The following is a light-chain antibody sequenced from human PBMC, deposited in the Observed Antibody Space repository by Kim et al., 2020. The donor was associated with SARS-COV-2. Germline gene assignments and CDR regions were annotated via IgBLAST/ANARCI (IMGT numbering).Light chain of an antibody. CDR1: QSISGW. V-gene: IGKV1-5*01. J-gene: IGKJ1*01. Sequence: LQVTQSPSTLSASVGDRVTITCRASQSISGWLAWYQQKPGKAPKLLIYHASTLQGGVPSRFSGSGSGTEFTLTINNLQPDDFATYYCQHLGTFGLETKVDIK. CDR3: QHLGT. CDR2: HAS.